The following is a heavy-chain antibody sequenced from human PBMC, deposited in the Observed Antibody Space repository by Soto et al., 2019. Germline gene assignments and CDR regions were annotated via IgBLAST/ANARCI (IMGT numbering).Heavy chain of an antibody. Sequence: LSLTCTVSGGSVSSGSYYWSWIRQPPGKGLEWIGYIYYSGSTNYNPSLKSRVTISVDTSKNQFSLKLSSVTAADTAVYYCAREMTYYDILTGPLRVDNWFDPWGQGTLVTVSS. D-gene: IGHD3-9*01. J-gene: IGHJ5*02. CDR2: IYYSGST. CDR1: GGSVSSGSYY. CDR3: AREMTYYDILTGPLRVDNWFDP. V-gene: IGHV4-61*01.